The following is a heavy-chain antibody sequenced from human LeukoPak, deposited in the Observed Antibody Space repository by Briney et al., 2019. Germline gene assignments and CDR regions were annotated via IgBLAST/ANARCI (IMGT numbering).Heavy chain of an antibody. CDR3: ARLGPFYDSSSYGDYNWFDP. V-gene: IGHV1-69*13. CDR2: IIPIFGTA. CDR1: GGTFSSYA. Sequence: SVKVFCKASGGTFSSYAISWVRQAPGQGLEWMGGIIPIFGTANYAQKFQGRVTITADESTSTAYMELSSLRSEDTAVYYCARLGPFYDSSSYGDYNWFDPWGQGTLVTVSS. D-gene: IGHD3-22*01. J-gene: IGHJ5*02.